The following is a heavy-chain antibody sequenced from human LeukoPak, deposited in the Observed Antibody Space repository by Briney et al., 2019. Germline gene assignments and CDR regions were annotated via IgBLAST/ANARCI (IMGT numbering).Heavy chain of an antibody. V-gene: IGHV1-46*01. J-gene: IGHJ6*02. D-gene: IGHD4-17*01. CDR3: ARAAVTTTWASVAYYYGMDV. CDR1: GYTFTSYY. Sequence: GASVKVSCKASGYTFTSYYMHWVRQAPGQGLEWMGIINPSGGSTSYAQKFQGRVTMTRDTSTSTVYMELSSLRSEDTAVYYCARAAVTTTWASVAYYYGMDVWGQGTTVTVSS. CDR2: INPSGGST.